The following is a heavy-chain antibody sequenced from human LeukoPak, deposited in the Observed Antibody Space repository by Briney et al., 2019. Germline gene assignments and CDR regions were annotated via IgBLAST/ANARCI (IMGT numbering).Heavy chain of an antibody. J-gene: IGHJ4*02. CDR3: ARVRSSGWSYYFDY. Sequence: ASVKVSCKASGYTFTSYGISWVRQAPGQGLEWMGWISAYNGNTNYAQKLQGRVTITRDTSASTAYMELSSLRSEDTAVYYCARVRSSGWSYYFDYWGQGTLVTVSS. D-gene: IGHD6-19*01. CDR2: ISAYNGNT. V-gene: IGHV1-18*01. CDR1: GYTFTSYG.